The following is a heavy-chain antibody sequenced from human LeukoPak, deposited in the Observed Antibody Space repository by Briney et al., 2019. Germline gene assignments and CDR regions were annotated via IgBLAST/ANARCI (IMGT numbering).Heavy chain of an antibody. D-gene: IGHD2-15*01. CDR1: GYTFTSYG. CDR3: ASCGSCYSDYYYYYGMDV. V-gene: IGHV1-18*01. Sequence: GASVKVSCKASGYTFTSYGISWVRQAPGQGLEWMGWISAYNGNTNYAQKLQGRVTTTTDTSTNTAYMELRSLRSDDTAVYYCASCGSCYSDYYYYYGMDVWGQGTTVTVSS. CDR2: ISAYNGNT. J-gene: IGHJ6*02.